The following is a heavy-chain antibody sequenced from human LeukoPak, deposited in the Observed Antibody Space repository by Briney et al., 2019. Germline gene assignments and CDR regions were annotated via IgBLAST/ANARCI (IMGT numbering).Heavy chain of an antibody. Sequence: GGSLRLSCSASGFTFSSHAMHWVRQAPGKGLEFVSVISSNGGSTYYADSMKGRFTISRDNSKNTLYLQVNSLRAEDTAMYYCARNILFAFDIWGQGTMVTVSS. CDR3: ARNILFAFDI. J-gene: IGHJ3*02. V-gene: IGHV3-64*04. CDR2: ISSNGGST. CDR1: GFTFSSHA. D-gene: IGHD2/OR15-2a*01.